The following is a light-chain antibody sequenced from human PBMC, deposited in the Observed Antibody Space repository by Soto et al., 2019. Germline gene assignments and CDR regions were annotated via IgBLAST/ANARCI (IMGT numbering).Light chain of an antibody. CDR3: QPANSFPLT. J-gene: IGKJ4*01. V-gene: IGKV1-12*01. Sequence: DLQMTQSPSSMSASVGDRVTITCRTSQDISSWLAWYQQEPGKAPKLLIYAASSLQSGVPSRFSGSGSGTDFTLTISSLQPEDFATYYCQPANSFPLTFGGGTKVEIK. CDR1: QDISSW. CDR2: AAS.